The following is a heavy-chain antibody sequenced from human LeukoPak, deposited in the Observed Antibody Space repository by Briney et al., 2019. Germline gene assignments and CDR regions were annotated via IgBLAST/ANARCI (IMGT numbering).Heavy chain of an antibody. CDR2: INHSGST. V-gene: IGHV4-34*01. D-gene: IGHD6-6*01. CDR3: ARHNRYSSSSSDY. Sequence: SETLSLTCAVYGGSFSGYYSSWIRQPPGKGLEWIGEINHSGSTNYNPSLKSRVTISVDTSKNQFSLKLSSVTAADTAVYYCARHNRYSSSSSDYWGQGTLVTVSS. CDR1: GGSFSGYY. J-gene: IGHJ4*02.